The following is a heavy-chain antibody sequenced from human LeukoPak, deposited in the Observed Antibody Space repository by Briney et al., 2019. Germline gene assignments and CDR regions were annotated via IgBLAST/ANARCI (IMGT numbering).Heavy chain of an antibody. J-gene: IGHJ6*03. Sequence: ASVKVSCKASDYTFISYGISWVRQAPGKGLEWVSAISGSGGSTYYADSVKGRFTISRDNSKNTLYLQMNSLRAEDTAVYYCAKGRMIVVVSPLMDVWGKGTTVTISS. CDR2: ISGSGGST. CDR3: AKGRMIVVVSPLMDV. D-gene: IGHD3-22*01. CDR1: DYTFISYG. V-gene: IGHV3-23*01.